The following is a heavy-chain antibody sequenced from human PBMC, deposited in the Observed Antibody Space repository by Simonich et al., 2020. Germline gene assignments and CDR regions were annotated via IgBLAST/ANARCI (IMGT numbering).Heavy chain of an antibody. J-gene: IGHJ6*02. CDR2: IYYRGST. CDR1: GGSISSYY. Sequence: QVQLQESGPGLVKPSETLSLTCTVSGGSISSYYWSWIRQPPGKGLEWIGYIYYRGSTNYNPSLKSRGTISVDTSKNQFSLKLSSVTAADTAVYYCARSLGYYYYYYGMDVWGQGTTVTVSS. CDR3: ARSLGYYYYYYGMDV. D-gene: IGHD1-26*01. V-gene: IGHV4-59*08.